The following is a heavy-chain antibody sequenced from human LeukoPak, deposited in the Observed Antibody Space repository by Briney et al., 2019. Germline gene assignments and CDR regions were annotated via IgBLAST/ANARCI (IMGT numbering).Heavy chain of an antibody. CDR3: ARAMDV. V-gene: IGHV3-7*01. CDR1: GFTFTNYW. J-gene: IGHJ6*02. CDR2: INQDGSQK. Sequence: GGSLRLSCVGSGFTFTNYWMNWVRQAPGKGLEWVANINQDGSQKYCVDSVKGRFTISRDSAKNSVYLQMNSLRAEDTAVYYCARAMDVWGQGTTVTVSS.